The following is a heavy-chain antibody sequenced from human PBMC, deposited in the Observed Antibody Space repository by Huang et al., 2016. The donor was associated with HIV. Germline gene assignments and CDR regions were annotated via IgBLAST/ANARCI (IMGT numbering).Heavy chain of an antibody. Sequence: QVQLEQWGAGLLKPSETLSLTCAVYGGSFSGYFWNWIRKSPGKGLEWIGKINHAGVTDYNPSLKSRATISVDTSKNQFSLKLTSVTAADTAIYYCAREIMISFGGPFDSWGHGNLVTVSS. CDR1: GGSFSGYF. V-gene: IGHV4-34*02. CDR3: AREIMISFGGPFDS. CDR2: INHAGVT. D-gene: IGHD3-16*01. J-gene: IGHJ5*01.